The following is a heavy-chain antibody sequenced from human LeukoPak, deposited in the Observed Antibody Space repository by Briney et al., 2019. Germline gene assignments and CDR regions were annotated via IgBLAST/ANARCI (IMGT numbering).Heavy chain of an antibody. CDR3: ARAGGGYYSFDY. CDR2: IYSGGST. Sequence: GGSLRLSCAASGFIVSSNYMSWVRQAPGKGLEWVSVIYSGGSTNYADSVKGRFTISRDNSKNTLYLQMNSLRAEDTAVYYCARAGGGYYSFDYWGQGTLATVSS. J-gene: IGHJ4*02. CDR1: GFIVSSNY. V-gene: IGHV3-53*01. D-gene: IGHD3-22*01.